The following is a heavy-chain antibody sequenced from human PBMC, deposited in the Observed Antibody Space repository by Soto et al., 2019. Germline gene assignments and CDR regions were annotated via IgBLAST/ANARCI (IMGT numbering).Heavy chain of an antibody. CDR2: IFWDDDK. V-gene: IGHV2-5*02. Sequence: SGPTLVNPTQTLTLTCSFSGFSLSTSGVSVGWIRQPPGKALEWLALIFWDDDKRYSPSLKSRLTITKDTSTNQVVLTMANMDPVDTATYYCAHISDPGYFDHWGQGTPVTVSS. J-gene: IGHJ4*02. CDR1: GFSLSTSGVS. CDR3: AHISDPGYFDH.